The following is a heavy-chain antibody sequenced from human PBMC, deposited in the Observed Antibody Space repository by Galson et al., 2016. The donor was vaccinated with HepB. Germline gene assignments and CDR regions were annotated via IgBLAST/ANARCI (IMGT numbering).Heavy chain of an antibody. J-gene: IGHJ6*04. D-gene: IGHD2-2*01. CDR2: ISRSGDRT. V-gene: IGHV3-23*01. CDR1: GPTLRNYG. CDR3: VQGSTAPAV. Sequence: SLRLSCAASGPTLRNYGMTWVRQAPGTGLEVVSSISRSGDRTDYADSVQGRFTISRDNSRNTLSLQMNSLTADDTAIYYCVQGSTAPAVWGKRTTVTVSS.